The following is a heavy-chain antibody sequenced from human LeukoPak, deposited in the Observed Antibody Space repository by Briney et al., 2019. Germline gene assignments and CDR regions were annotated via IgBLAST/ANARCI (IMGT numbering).Heavy chain of an antibody. CDR1: GFTFSSYA. D-gene: IGHD3-9*01. J-gene: IGHJ4*02. Sequence: GGSLRLSCAASGFTFSSYAMSWVRQAPGKGLEWVSGISGSGGSTYYADSVKGRFTISRDNSKNTLYLQMNSLRAEDTAVYYCAKGAGILTGYNGGIDYWGQGTLVTVSS. CDR3: AKGAGILTGYNGGIDY. V-gene: IGHV3-23*01. CDR2: ISGSGGST.